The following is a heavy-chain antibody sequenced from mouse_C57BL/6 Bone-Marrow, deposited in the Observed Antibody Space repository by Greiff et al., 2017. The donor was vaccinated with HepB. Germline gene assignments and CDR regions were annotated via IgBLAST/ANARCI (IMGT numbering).Heavy chain of an antibody. CDR1: GYTFTSYW. V-gene: IGHV1-55*01. D-gene: IGHD1-1*01. Sequence: VQLQQPGAELVKPGASVKMSCKASGYTFTSYWITWVKQRPGQGLEWIGDIYPGSGSTNYNEKFKSKATLTVDTSSSTAYMQLSSLTSEDSAVYYCAREFYYGSSCGYFDVWGKGTTVTVSA. CDR2: IYPGSGST. CDR3: AREFYYGSSCGYFDV. J-gene: IGHJ1*03.